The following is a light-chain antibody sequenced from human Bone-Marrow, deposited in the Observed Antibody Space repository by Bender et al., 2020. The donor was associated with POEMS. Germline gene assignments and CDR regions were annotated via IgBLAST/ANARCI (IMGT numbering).Light chain of an antibody. CDR2: EDN. J-gene: IGLJ2*01. V-gene: IGLV2-14*02. CDR3: CSYATSSTRL. CDR1: SSDVGSYNL. Sequence: QSALTQPASVSGSPGQSITISCTGTSSDVGSYNLVSWYQQHPGKAPKLVIYEDNKRPSGVSNRFSGSKSGNTASLTISGLQAEDEADYHCCSYATSSTRLFGGGTKVAVL.